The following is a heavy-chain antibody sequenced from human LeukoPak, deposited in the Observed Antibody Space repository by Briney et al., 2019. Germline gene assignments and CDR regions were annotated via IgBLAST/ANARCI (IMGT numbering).Heavy chain of an antibody. CDR1: GFTFSSYA. D-gene: IGHD1-1*01. J-gene: IGHJ5*02. V-gene: IGHV3-30*04. Sequence: GSLRLSCAASGFTFSSYAMHWVRQAPGKGLEWVAVISYDGSNKYYADSVKGRFTISRDNSKNTLYLQMNSLRAEDTAVYYCAREPHRDFEQLGWFDPRGQGTLVTVSS. CDR2: ISYDGSNK. CDR3: AREPHRDFEQLGWFDP.